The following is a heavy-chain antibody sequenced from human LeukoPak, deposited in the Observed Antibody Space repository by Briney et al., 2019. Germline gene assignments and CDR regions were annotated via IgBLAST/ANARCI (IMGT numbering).Heavy chain of an antibody. J-gene: IGHJ4*02. D-gene: IGHD6-19*01. Sequence: GGSLRLSCAASGFTFSSSWMHWVRQAPGKELEWVAVISYDGSNQYYADSVKGRFTISRGNSKNTLSLQMNSLRAEDTAVYYCAKDGGVRSGWSNPYFDYWGQGTLVAVSS. V-gene: IGHV3-30*18. CDR1: GFTFSSSW. CDR2: ISYDGSNQ. CDR3: AKDGGVRSGWSNPYFDY.